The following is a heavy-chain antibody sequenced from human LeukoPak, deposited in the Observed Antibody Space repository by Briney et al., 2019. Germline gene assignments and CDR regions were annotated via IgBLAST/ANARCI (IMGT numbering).Heavy chain of an antibody. Sequence: ASVKVSCKASGYTFTSYDINWVRQANGQGLEWMGWMNPNSGSTGYAQKFQGRVTMTRNTSISTAYMELSSLRSEDTAVYYCARSGRKVRGVMGYYFDYWGQGTLVTVSS. CDR2: MNPNSGST. V-gene: IGHV1-8*01. J-gene: IGHJ4*02. CDR1: GYTFTSYD. CDR3: ARSGRKVRGVMGYYFDY. D-gene: IGHD3-10*01.